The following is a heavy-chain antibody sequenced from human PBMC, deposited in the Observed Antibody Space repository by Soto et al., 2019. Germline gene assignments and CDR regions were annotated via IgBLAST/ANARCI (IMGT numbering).Heavy chain of an antibody. CDR1: ADSLSTITYY. D-gene: IGHD3-22*01. CDR3: VSPEGYYDSSGYTLDY. CDR2: MFYSGNT. Sequence: SETLSLTCTVSADSLSTITYYLCCLLHPPGKGLEWIGSMFYSGNTYYNPSLKSRVTLSIDTSKNQFSLKLNSVTAADTAVYYCVSPEGYYDSSGYTLDYWGQGTLVTVS. J-gene: IGHJ4*02. V-gene: IGHV4-39*01.